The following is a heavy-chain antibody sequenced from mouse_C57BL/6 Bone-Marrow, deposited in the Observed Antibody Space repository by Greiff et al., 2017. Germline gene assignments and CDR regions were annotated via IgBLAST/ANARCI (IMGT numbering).Heavy chain of an antibody. Sequence: EVQLQQSGPELVKPGASVKMSCKASGYTFTDYNMHWVKQSHGKSLEWIGYINPNNGGTSYTQKFKGKATLTVNKSSSTAYMELSSLTSEDSAVYYCARAYDPWYFDVWGKGTTVTVSS. CDR1: GYTFTDYN. CDR2: INPNNGGT. D-gene: IGHD2-3*01. J-gene: IGHJ1*03. CDR3: ARAYDPWYFDV. V-gene: IGHV1-22*01.